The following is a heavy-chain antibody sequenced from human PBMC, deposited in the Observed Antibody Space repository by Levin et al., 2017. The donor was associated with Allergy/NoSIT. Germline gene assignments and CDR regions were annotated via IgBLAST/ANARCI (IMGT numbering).Heavy chain of an antibody. CDR1: GGSISSGDYY. J-gene: IGHJ4*02. CDR2: IYYSGST. CDR3: ARDAVQGGRDVWFTDY. Sequence: SETLSLTCTVSGGSISSGDYYWSWIRQPPGKGLEWIGYIYYSGSTHYNPSLKSRVTISVDTSKNQFSLKLSSVTAADTAVYYCARDAVQGGRDVWFTDYWGQGTLVIVSS. D-gene: IGHD3-10*01. V-gene: IGHV4-30-4*01.